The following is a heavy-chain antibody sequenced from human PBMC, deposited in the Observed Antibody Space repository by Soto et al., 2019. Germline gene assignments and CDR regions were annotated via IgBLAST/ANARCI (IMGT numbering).Heavy chain of an antibody. CDR3: ARAVAGGVYYYYGMDV. Sequence: QVQLVQSGAEVKKPGSSVRVSCKASGGTFSSYAINWVRQAPGQGLEWMGGIIPIFGTADYAQKFQGRVTITADESTSTAYMELSSLRSEDTAVYYCARAVAGGVYYYYGMDVWGQGTTVTVSS. CDR2: IIPIFGTA. D-gene: IGHD6-19*01. V-gene: IGHV1-69*12. J-gene: IGHJ6*02. CDR1: GGTFSSYA.